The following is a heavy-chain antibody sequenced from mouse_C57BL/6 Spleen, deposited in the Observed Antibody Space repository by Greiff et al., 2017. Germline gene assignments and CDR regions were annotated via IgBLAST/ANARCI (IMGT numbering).Heavy chain of an antibody. V-gene: IGHV1-52*01. D-gene: IGHD1-1*01. CDR2: IDPSDSET. J-gene: IGHJ2*01. CDR1: GYTFTSYW. Sequence: QVQLQQPGAELVRPGSSVKLSCKASGYTFTSYWMHWVKQRPIQGLEWIGNIDPSDSETHYNQKFKDKATLTVDKSSSTAYMQLSSLTSEDSAVYYCARWGYYGSSSDFDYWGQGTTLPVSS. CDR3: ARWGYYGSSSDFDY.